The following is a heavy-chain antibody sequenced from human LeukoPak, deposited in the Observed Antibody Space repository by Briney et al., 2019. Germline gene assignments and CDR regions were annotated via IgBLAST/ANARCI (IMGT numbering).Heavy chain of an antibody. D-gene: IGHD6-13*01. V-gene: IGHV1-46*01. J-gene: IGHJ4*02. CDR2: INPSGGST. Sequence: ASVKVSCKASGYTFTSYYMHWVRQAPGQGLEWMGIINPSGGSTSYAQKFQGRVTMTRDTSTSTVYMELSSLRSEDTAVYYCARDRYTTQQLVRYYYFDYWGQGTLVTVSS. CDR3: ARDRYTTQQLVRYYYFDY. CDR1: GYTFTSYY.